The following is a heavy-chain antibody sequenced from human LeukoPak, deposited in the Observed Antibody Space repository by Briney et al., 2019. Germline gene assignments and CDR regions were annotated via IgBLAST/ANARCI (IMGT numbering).Heavy chain of an antibody. CDR3: AREVVGATTDAFDI. J-gene: IGHJ3*02. CDR1: GGSISSHY. D-gene: IGHD1-26*01. Sequence: SETLSLTCTVSGGSISSHYWSWIRQPPGKGLEWIGYIYYSGSTNYNPSLKSRVTISVDTSKNQFSLKLSSVTAADTAVYYCAREVVGATTDAFDIWGQGTMVTVSS. CDR2: IYYSGST. V-gene: IGHV4-59*11.